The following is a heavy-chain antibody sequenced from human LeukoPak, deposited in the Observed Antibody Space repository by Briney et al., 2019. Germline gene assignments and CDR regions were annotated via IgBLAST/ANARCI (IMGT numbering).Heavy chain of an antibody. CDR1: GFTFSSYG. Sequence: GGSLRLSCAASGFTFSSYGMHWVRQAPGKGLEWVAFIRYDGSNKYYADSVKGRFTISRDNSKNTLYLQMNSLGAEDTAVYYCAKDEWVAAAGTALTWYYYGMDVWGQGTTVTVSS. CDR3: AKDEWVAAAGTALTWYYYGMDV. D-gene: IGHD6-13*01. J-gene: IGHJ6*02. CDR2: IRYDGSNK. V-gene: IGHV3-30*02.